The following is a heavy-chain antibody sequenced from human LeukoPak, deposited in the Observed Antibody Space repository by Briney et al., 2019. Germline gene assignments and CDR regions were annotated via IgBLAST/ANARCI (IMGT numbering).Heavy chain of an antibody. CDR1: GGSFSDYY. CDR3: ALGYGSGSYYTQEL. D-gene: IGHD3-10*01. J-gene: IGHJ4*02. Sequence: SETLSLTCAVFGGSFSDYYWSWIRQPPGQGLEWIGEINHSGSTNYNPSLKSRVTISVDTSKNQFSLKLSSVTAADTAVYYCALGYGSGSYYTQELWGQGTLVTVSS. V-gene: IGHV4-34*01. CDR2: INHSGST.